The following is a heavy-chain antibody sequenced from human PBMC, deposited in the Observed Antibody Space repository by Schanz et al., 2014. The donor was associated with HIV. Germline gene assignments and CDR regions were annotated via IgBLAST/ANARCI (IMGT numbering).Heavy chain of an antibody. Sequence: VHLVESGGGVVQPGRSLRLSCAASGFTFRSYGMHWVRQAPGKGLEWVAVTWYDGSNKYYADSVKGRFTISRDNSKNTLFLQMNSLRAEDTAVYFCARDVAGCSGTSCYSDAFDIWGQGTLVTVSS. V-gene: IGHV3-33*01. CDR3: ARDVAGCSGTSCYSDAFDI. CDR2: TWYDGSNK. CDR1: GFTFRSYG. J-gene: IGHJ3*02. D-gene: IGHD2-2*01.